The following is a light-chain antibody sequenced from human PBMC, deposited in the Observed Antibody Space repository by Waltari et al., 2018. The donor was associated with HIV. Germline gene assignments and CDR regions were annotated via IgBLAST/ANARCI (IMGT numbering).Light chain of an antibody. CDR3: QQLNTYPRT. Sequence: DIQLTQSPSFLSASVGDRVTITCRASPGISTYLAWYQQKPGKAPKLLIFLASTLQSGVPSRFSGSGSETEFTLTINSLQPEDFATYYCQQLNTYPRTFGQGTKVEIK. J-gene: IGKJ1*01. V-gene: IGKV1-9*01. CDR1: PGISTY. CDR2: LAS.